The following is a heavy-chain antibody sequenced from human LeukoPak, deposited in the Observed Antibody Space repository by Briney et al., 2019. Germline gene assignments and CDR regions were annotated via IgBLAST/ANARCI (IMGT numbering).Heavy chain of an antibody. CDR1: GGSFSGYY. CDR3: ARVLVVRGVIGPQAWSWIDQYYYYGMDV. D-gene: IGHD3-10*01. CDR2: INHSGST. V-gene: IGHV4-34*01. J-gene: IGHJ6*02. Sequence: SETLSLTCAVYGGSFSGYYWSWIRHPPGKGLEWIGEINHSGSTNYNPSLKSRVTISVDTSKNQFSLKLSSVTAADTAVYYCARVLVVRGVIGPQAWSWIDQYYYYGMDVWGQGTTVTVSS.